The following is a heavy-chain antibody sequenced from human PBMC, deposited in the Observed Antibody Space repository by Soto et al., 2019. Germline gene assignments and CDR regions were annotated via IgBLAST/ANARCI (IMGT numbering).Heavy chain of an antibody. J-gene: IGHJ4*01. CDR2: IKNKDNSYST. CDR1: GFTFSDHY. D-gene: IGHD2-15*01. CDR3: ARVRLGAPTRFFDY. Sequence: PRGSVRLSCAASGFTFSDHYMAWVRQAPGKGLEWVGRIKNKDNSYSTQYAASVDGRFTISRDDSENSLFLQMNSLKTDDTALYYCARVRLGAPTRFFDYCGQGALDIGSA. V-gene: IGHV3-72*01.